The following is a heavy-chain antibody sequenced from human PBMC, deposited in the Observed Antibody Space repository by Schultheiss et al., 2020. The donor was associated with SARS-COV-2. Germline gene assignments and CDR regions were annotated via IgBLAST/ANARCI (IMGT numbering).Heavy chain of an antibody. CDR2: ISGSGGST. Sequence: GGSLRLSCAASGFTFSSYAMHWVRQAPGKGLEWVSVISGSGGSTYYADSVKGRFTISRDNSKNTLYLQMNSLRAEDTAVYYCAKDHRGSYLSYFDYWGQGTLVTVSS. CDR3: AKDHRGSYLSYFDY. J-gene: IGHJ4*02. D-gene: IGHD1-26*01. CDR1: GFTFSSYA. V-gene: IGHV3-23*01.